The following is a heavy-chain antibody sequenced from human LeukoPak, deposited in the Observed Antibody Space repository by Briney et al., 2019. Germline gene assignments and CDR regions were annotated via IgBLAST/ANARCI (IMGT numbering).Heavy chain of an antibody. J-gene: IGHJ4*02. D-gene: IGHD6-19*01. CDR1: VATFTSYA. Sequence: SSVKLSCKASVATFTSYASSWVRQAPGQGLEWMVGIIPIFGTASYAQKFQARVTITTAESTSTAYMELSSLRSEDTAVYYCARVVGSGWSPDFDYCGQGTLVTVSS. CDR3: ARVVGSGWSPDFDY. CDR2: IIPIFGTA. V-gene: IGHV1-69*05.